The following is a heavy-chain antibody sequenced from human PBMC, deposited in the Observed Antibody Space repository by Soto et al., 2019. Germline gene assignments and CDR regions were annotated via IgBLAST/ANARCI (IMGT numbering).Heavy chain of an antibody. D-gene: IGHD2-15*01. CDR2: IYSGGST. V-gene: IGHV3-53*04. CDR3: ARARGLRSRPDAFDI. CDR1: GFTVSSNY. J-gene: IGHJ3*02. Sequence: GGSLRLSCAASGFTVSSNYMSWVRQAPGKGLEWVSVIYSGGSTYYADSVKGRFTISRHNSKNTLYLQMNSLRAEDTAVYYCARARGLRSRPDAFDIWGQGTMVTVSS.